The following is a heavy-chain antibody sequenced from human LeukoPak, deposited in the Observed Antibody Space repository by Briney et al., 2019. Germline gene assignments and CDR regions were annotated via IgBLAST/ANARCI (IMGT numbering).Heavy chain of an antibody. CDR3: ATASVTRMRDP. J-gene: IGHJ5*02. CDR2: INPYSGAS. Sequence: GASVKVSCKASGYDFSDLYFHWVRQAPGQGLEWMGWINPYSGASIYAQKFQGRVTMETSSSTAYMQLSRLRYDDTAVYYCATASVTRMRDPWGQGTLVTVSS. V-gene: IGHV1-2*02. CDR1: GYDFSDLY.